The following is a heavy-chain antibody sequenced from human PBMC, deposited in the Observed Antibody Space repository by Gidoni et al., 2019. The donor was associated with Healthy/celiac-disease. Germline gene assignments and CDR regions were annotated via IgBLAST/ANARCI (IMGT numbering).Heavy chain of an antibody. CDR2: IIPIFGTA. V-gene: IGHV1-69*01. Sequence: QVQLVQSGAEVQKPGSSVQVSCKASGGTFSRYAISCVRQAPGQGLEWMGGIIPIFGTANYAQKFQGRVTITADESTSTAYMELSSLRSEDTAVYYCARDQEYWNARRRPYDAFDIWGQGTMVTVSS. CDR1: GGTFSRYA. CDR3: ARDQEYWNARRRPYDAFDI. J-gene: IGHJ3*02. D-gene: IGHD1-1*01.